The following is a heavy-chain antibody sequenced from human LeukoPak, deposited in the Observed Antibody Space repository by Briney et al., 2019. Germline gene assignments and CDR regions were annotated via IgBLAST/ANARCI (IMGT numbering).Heavy chain of an antibody. D-gene: IGHD1-7*01. CDR1: GGSISSYY. V-gene: IGHV4-59*08. Sequence: SETLSLTCTVSGGSISSYYWSWIRQPPGKGLEWIGYIYYSGSTNYNPSLESRVTISVDTSKNQFSLKLSSVTAADTAVYYCARRNLEDFDYWGQGTLVTVSS. CDR2: IYYSGST. J-gene: IGHJ4*02. CDR3: ARRNLEDFDY.